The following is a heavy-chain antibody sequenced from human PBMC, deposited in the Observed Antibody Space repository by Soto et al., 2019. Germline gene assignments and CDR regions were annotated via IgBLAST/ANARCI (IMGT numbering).Heavy chain of an antibody. D-gene: IGHD2-15*01. CDR3: ARGYCSGGSCYSFDP. J-gene: IGHJ5*02. Sequence: TSETLSLTCTVSGGSISSGDYYWSWIRQPPGKGLEWIGYIYYSGITYYNPSLKSRVTISVDTSKNQFSLKLSSVTAADTAVYYCARGYCSGGSCYSFDPWGQGTLVTVSS. CDR1: GGSISSGDYY. V-gene: IGHV4-30-4*01. CDR2: IYYSGIT.